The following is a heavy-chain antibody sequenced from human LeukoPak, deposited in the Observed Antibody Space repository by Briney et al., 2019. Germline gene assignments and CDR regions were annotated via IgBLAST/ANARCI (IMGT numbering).Heavy chain of an antibody. CDR3: APRAGLSPH. Sequence: PGGSLRLSCAASGFTFSDYSMNWVRQAPGKGLEWVSYISSSSSTIYYADSVKGRFTISRDNSKNTLYLQMNSLRAEDTAVYYCAPRAGLSPHWGQGTLVTVSS. D-gene: IGHD2-8*01. CDR1: GFTFSDYS. CDR2: ISSSSSTI. V-gene: IGHV3-48*01. J-gene: IGHJ4*02.